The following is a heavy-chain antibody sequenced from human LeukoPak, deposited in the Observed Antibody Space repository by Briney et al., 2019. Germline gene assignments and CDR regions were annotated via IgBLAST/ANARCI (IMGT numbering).Heavy chain of an antibody. CDR3: AKEWLRFDY. D-gene: IGHD5-12*01. Sequence: PGGSLRLSCAASGFTFSSYAMSWVRQAPGKGLEWVSSITGGGDTTHYAASVQGRFTISRDNSKNTLYLQMNSLRGEDTALYYCAKEWLRFDYWGQGTLVTVSS. CDR1: GFTFSSYA. CDR2: ITGGGDTT. J-gene: IGHJ4*02. V-gene: IGHV3-23*01.